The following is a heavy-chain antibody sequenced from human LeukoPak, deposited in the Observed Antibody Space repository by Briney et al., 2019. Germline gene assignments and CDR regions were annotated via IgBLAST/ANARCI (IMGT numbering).Heavy chain of an antibody. Sequence: PSETLSLTCNVSGASMSSNYWSWIRQPPGKGLEWIGYIYTSGSTNYNPSLKSRVTMSVDTSKNQFSLKLSSVTAADTAVYYCARDHCSGGSCYFPLDYWGQGTLVTVSS. CDR2: IYTSGST. D-gene: IGHD2-15*01. CDR1: GASMSSNY. J-gene: IGHJ4*02. V-gene: IGHV4-4*09. CDR3: ARDHCSGGSCYFPLDY.